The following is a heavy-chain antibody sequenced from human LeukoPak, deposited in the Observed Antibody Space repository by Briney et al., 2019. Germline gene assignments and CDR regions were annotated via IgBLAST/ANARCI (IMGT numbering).Heavy chain of an antibody. J-gene: IGHJ4*02. CDR2: IYPGDSDT. V-gene: IGHV5-51*01. Sequence: GESLKISCKGSGYSFTSYWIGWVRQMPGKGLEWMGIIYPGDSDTRYSPSFQGQVTISADKSISTAYLQWSSLKASDTAMYYCARTYCGGDCYRLSPRGYIDYWGQGTLVTVSS. D-gene: IGHD2-21*02. CDR3: ARTYCGGDCYRLSPRGYIDY. CDR1: GYSFTSYW.